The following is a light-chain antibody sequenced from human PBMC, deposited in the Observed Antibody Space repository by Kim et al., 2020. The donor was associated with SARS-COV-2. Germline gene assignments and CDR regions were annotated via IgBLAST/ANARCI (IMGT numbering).Light chain of an antibody. CDR1: QSNHRW. CDR2: DAS. Sequence: ATGEDGVTSAWRASQSNHRWLAWYQQKPGTAPKLLIFDASDLESGVPSRFSGNGSGTEFALTIGSLQPDDFAAYFCQQYNTSLRTFGPGTKVDIK. V-gene: IGKV1-5*01. CDR3: QQYNTSLRT. J-gene: IGKJ1*01.